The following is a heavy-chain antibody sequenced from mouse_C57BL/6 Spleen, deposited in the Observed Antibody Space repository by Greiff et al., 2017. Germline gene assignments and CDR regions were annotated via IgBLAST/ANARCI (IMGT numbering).Heavy chain of an antibody. V-gene: IGHV1-52*01. D-gene: IGHD2-4*01. Sequence: QVQLQQPGAELVRPGSSVKLSCKASGYTFTSYWMPWVKQRPIQGLEWIGNIDPSDSETHYNQKFKDKATLTVDKSSSTAYMQLSSLTSEDSAVYYCARDYYDYDGFDYWGQGTTLTVSS. J-gene: IGHJ2*01. CDR2: IDPSDSET. CDR3: ARDYYDYDGFDY. CDR1: GYTFTSYW.